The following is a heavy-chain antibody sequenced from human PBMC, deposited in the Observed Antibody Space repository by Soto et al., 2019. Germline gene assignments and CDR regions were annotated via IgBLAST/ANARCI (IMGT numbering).Heavy chain of an antibody. D-gene: IGHD6-13*01. CDR2: IRSKANSYAT. J-gene: IGHJ6*02. V-gene: IGHV3-73*01. Sequence: GGSLRLSCAASGFTFSGSAMHWVRQASGKGLEWVGRIRSKANSYATAYAASVKGRFTISRDDSKNTAYLQMNSLKTEDTAVYYCTSMGYSSRDSDTPKKYYYGMDVWGQGTTVTVSS. CDR3: TSMGYSSRDSDTPKKYYYGMDV. CDR1: GFTFSGSA.